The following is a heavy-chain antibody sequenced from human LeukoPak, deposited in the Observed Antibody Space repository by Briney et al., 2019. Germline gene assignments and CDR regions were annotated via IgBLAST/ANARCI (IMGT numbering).Heavy chain of an antibody. CDR3: ARGGKQLAEFDY. J-gene: IGHJ4*02. D-gene: IGHD6-6*01. CDR2: INHSGST. CDR1: GGSFSGYY. V-gene: IGHV4-34*01. Sequence: KSSETLSLTCAVYGGSFSGYYWSWIRQPPGKGLEWIGEINHSGSTNYNPSLKSRDTISVDTSKNQFSLKLSSVTAADTAVYYCARGGKQLAEFDYWGQGTLVTVSS.